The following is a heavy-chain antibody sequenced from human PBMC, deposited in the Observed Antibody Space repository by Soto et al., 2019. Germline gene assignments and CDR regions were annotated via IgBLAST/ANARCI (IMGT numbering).Heavy chain of an antibody. CDR3: ARVYGSGSYYNVFPSYFDY. Sequence: SETLSLTCTVSGGSISSGGYYWSWIRQRPGKGLEWIGYIYYSGSTYYNPSLKSRVTISVDTSKNQFSLKLSSVTAADTAVYYCARVYGSGSYYNVFPSYFDYWGQGTLVTVSS. V-gene: IGHV4-31*03. D-gene: IGHD3-10*01. J-gene: IGHJ4*02. CDR1: GGSISSGGYY. CDR2: IYYSGST.